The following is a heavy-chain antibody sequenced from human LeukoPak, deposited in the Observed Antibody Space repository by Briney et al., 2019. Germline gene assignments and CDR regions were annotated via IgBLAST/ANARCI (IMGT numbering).Heavy chain of an antibody. Sequence: SETLSLTCAVSGGPISSSNWWSWVRQPPGKGLEWIGEIYHSGSTNYNPSLKSRVTISVDKSKNQFSLKLSSVTAADTAVYYCARVEADGGDDPRYYFDYWGQGTLVTVSS. J-gene: IGHJ4*02. CDR2: IYHSGST. V-gene: IGHV4-4*02. CDR3: ARVEADGGDDPRYYFDY. CDR1: GGPISSSNW. D-gene: IGHD2-21*02.